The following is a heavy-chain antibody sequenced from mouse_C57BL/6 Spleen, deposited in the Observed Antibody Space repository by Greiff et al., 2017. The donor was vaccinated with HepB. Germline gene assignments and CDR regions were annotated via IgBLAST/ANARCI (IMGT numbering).Heavy chain of an antibody. CDR2: IYYSGTI. Sequence: DVKLQESGPGLVKPSQTVFLTCTVTGISITTGNYRWSWIRQFPGNKLEWIGYIYYSGTITYNPSLTSRTTITRDTPKNQLFLEMNSFTAEDTATYYCARGFHYYGSSYFDYWGHSTTLTVSS. CDR1: GISITTGNYR. CDR3: ARGFHYYGSSYFDY. V-gene: IGHV3-5*01. J-gene: IGHJ2*01. D-gene: IGHD1-1*01.